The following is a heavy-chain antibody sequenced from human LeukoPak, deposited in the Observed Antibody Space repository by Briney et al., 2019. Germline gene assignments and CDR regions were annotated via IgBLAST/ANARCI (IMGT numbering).Heavy chain of an antibody. J-gene: IGHJ4*02. V-gene: IGHV3-30*02. CDR1: GFTFSSYG. Sequence: PGGSLRLSCAASGFTFSSYGMHWVRQAPGKGLEWVAFIRYDGSNKYYADSVKGRFTISRDNSKKTLYLQMNSLRAEDTAVYYCAKQGMCGGDCYSAYFDYWGQGTLVTVSS. CDR3: AKQGMCGGDCYSAYFDY. D-gene: IGHD2-21*02. CDR2: IRYDGSNK.